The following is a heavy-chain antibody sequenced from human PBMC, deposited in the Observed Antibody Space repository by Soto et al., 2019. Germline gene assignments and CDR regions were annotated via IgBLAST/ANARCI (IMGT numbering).Heavy chain of an antibody. V-gene: IGHV1-69*13. CDR3: ARYRLQGATSAYYYYGMDV. CDR1: GGTFSSYA. D-gene: IGHD5-12*01. J-gene: IGHJ6*02. CDR2: IIPIFGTA. Sequence: SVKVSCKASGGTFSSYAISWVRQAPGQGLEWMGGIIPIFGTADYAQKFQGRVTSTADESTSTAYMELSSLRSEDTAVYYFARYRLQGATSAYYYYGMDVWGQGTTVTAP.